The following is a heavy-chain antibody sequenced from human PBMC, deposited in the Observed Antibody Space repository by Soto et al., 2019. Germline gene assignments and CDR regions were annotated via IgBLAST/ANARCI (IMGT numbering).Heavy chain of an antibody. Sequence: SETLSLTCAVYGGSFSGYYWSWIRQPPGKGLEWIGEISHSGSTNYNPSLKSRVTISVDTSKNQFSLKLSSVTAADTAGYYCARAPRAYDILTGYYVKGYYYYGLDVWGQGTTVTVSS. CDR3: ARAPRAYDILTGYYVKGYYYYGLDV. V-gene: IGHV4-34*01. CDR2: ISHSGST. CDR1: GGSFSGYY. J-gene: IGHJ6*02. D-gene: IGHD3-9*01.